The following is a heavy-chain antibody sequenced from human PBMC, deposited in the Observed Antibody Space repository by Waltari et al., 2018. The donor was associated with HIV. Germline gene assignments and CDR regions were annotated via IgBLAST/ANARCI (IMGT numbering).Heavy chain of an antibody. CDR2: IHHSGST. D-gene: IGHD3-9*01. CDR3: ARPTASYIIPPRRTHASGAFDI. V-gene: IGHV4-34*01. CDR1: GGSFSGYY. Sequence: QVQLQQWGAGLLKPSETLSLTCAVYGGSFSGYYWSWIRQPPGKGLEWIGEIHHSGSTNYNPSLKSRVTISVDTSKNQFSLKVSSVTAADTAVYYCARPTASYIIPPRRTHASGAFDIWGQGTMVTVSS. J-gene: IGHJ3*02.